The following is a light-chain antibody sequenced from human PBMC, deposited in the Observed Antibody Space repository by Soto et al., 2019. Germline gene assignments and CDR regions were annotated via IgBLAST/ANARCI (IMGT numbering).Light chain of an antibody. V-gene: IGKV1-5*03. CDR2: KAS. J-gene: IGKJ1*01. CDR3: QHYNSYSEA. CDR1: QTISSW. Sequence: IQVTQSRSTLSGSVGDRVTITCRASQTISSWLAWYQQKPGKAPKLLIYKASTLKSGVPSRFSGSGSGTEFTLTISSLQPDDFATYYCQHYNSYSEAFGQGTKVDIK.